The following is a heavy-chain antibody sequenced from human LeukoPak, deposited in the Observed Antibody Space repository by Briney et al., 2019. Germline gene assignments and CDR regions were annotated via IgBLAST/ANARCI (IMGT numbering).Heavy chain of an antibody. J-gene: IGHJ2*01. D-gene: IGHD6-13*01. CDR2: INSDGSST. V-gene: IGHV3-74*01. CDR1: GFTFSSYW. CDR3: ARAGGTAGSNWYFDL. Sequence: GGSLRLSCAASGFTFSSYWMHWVRQAPGKGLVWVSCINSDGSSTSYADSVKGRFTISRDNAKNTLYLQMNSLRAKDTAVYYCARAGGTAGSNWYFDLWGRGTLVTVSS.